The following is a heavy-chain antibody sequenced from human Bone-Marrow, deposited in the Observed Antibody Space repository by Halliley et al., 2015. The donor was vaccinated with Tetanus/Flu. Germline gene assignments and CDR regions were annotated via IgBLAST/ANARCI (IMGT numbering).Heavy chain of an antibody. CDR3: ARDPGDSGDYYFDS. CDR2: FSIDGTDK. Sequence: AIFSIDGTDKYSADSGKGRFTVSRDNSKSILFLHMKSLRPEDTAVYYCARDPGDSGDYYFDSWGRGALVTVSS. D-gene: IGHD4-17*01. J-gene: IGHJ4*02. V-gene: IGHV3-30-3*01.